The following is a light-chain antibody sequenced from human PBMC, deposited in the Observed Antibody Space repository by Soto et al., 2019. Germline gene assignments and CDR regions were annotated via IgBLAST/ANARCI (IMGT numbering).Light chain of an antibody. J-gene: IGKJ5*01. V-gene: IGKV3-11*01. Sequence: IVLTQPPATLSLSRGERATLSSRASQSVSRYLAWYQQKPGQAPRLLIYDVSNRATGIPARFSGSGSGTDFTLTISSLEPEDFAVYYCEQYNNWFSITFGQGTRLEVK. CDR1: QSVSRY. CDR3: EQYNNWFSIT. CDR2: DVS.